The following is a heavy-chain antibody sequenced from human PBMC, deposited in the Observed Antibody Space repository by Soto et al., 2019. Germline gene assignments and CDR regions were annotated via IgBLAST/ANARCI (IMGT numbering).Heavy chain of an antibody. V-gene: IGHV1-8*01. Sequence: QVQLVQSGAEVKKPGASVKVSCKASGYTFTSYDINWVRQATGQGLEWMGWMNPNSGNTGYAQKFQGRVTMTRNTPISNAYMEVGSLRSEGHAVVLCARSFPKVTKRKVYYMDVWGKGTTVTVSS. D-gene: IGHD2-8*01. J-gene: IGHJ6*03. CDR2: MNPNSGNT. CDR3: ARSFPKVTKRKVYYMDV. CDR1: GYTFTSYD.